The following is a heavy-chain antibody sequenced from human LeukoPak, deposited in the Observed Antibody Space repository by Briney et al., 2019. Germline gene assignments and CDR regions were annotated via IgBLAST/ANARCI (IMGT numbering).Heavy chain of an antibody. CDR3: ARSRVEVDY. V-gene: IGHV1-18*01. CDR1: GGTFSSYT. J-gene: IGHJ4*02. Sequence: SSVKVSCKASGGTFSSYTISWVRQAPGQGLEWMGWISAYNGNTNYAQKLQGRVTMTTDTSTSTAYMELRSLRSDDTAVYYCARSRVEVDYWGQGTLVTVSS. D-gene: IGHD1-1*01. CDR2: ISAYNGNT.